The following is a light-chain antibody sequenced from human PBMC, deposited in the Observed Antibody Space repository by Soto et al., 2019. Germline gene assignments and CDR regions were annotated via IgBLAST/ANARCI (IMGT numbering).Light chain of an antibody. V-gene: IGLV2-8*01. CDR2: EVS. Sequence: QSVLTQPPSASGSPGQSVTISCTGTSSDVGGYNYVSWYRQHPGKAPKLMIYEVSKRPSGVPDRFSGSKSGNTASLTVSGLPAGDGADYFRRSYAGPPVVFGGGTKPTVL. CDR1: SSDVGGYNY. CDR3: RSYAGPPVV. J-gene: IGLJ2*01.